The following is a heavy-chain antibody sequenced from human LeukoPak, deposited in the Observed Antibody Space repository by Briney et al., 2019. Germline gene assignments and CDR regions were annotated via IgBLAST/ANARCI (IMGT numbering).Heavy chain of an antibody. CDR1: GFSFDDYA. CDR3: ARDWASVAAKNNWFDP. J-gene: IGHJ5*02. Sequence: GGSLRLSCAASGFSFDDYAMYRVRQFPGKGLEWVSGITRDSGGMGYADSVKGRFTISRDNAKNSLYLQMNSLRAEDTAVYYCARDWASVAAKNNWFDPWGQGTLVTVSS. D-gene: IGHD2-15*01. CDR2: ITRDSGGM. V-gene: IGHV3-9*01.